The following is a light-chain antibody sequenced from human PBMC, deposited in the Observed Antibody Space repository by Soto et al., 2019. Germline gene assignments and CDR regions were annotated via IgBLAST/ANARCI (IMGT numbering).Light chain of an antibody. CDR2: DAS. Sequence: DLQMTQSPSTLSASVGDRVTITCRASQSCRNSLAWYQQKAGKVPTLLIYDASTLQSGVPSRFSGSGSGTEFSLTISSLQPEDFATYYCLCYITYPWTFGQGTKVEIK. J-gene: IGKJ1*01. CDR1: QSCRNS. V-gene: IGKV1-5*01. CDR3: LCYITYPWT.